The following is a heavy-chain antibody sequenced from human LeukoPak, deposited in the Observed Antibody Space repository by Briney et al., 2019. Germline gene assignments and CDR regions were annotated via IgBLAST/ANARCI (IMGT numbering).Heavy chain of an antibody. CDR2: ISGSGDST. J-gene: IGHJ5*02. Sequence: PGGSLRLSCAASGFTFSSYAMTWVRQAPGKGLEWVSAISGSGDSTYYADSVKGLFTNSRDNSKNTLYLQMNRLRAEDTAVYYCAKDPYSSGPYNWFDPWGQGTLVTVSS. CDR3: AKDPYSSGPYNWFDP. V-gene: IGHV3-23*01. D-gene: IGHD6-19*01. CDR1: GFTFSSYA.